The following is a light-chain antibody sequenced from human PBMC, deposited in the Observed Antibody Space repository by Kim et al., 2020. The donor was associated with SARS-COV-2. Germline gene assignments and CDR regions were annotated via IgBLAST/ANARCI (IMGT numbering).Light chain of an antibody. Sequence: GKTVTISCTRSSGSIDDNYVQWYQQRPGGVPTTVIYEDDQRPSGVSDRFSGSIDNSSNSASPTISGLRTEDEADYYCQSYNRDNVLFGGGTQLTVL. CDR3: QSYNRDNVL. CDR2: EDD. J-gene: IGLJ2*01. CDR1: SGSIDDNY. V-gene: IGLV6-57*03.